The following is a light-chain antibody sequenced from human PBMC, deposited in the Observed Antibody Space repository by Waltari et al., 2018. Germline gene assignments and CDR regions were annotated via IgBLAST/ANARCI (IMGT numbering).Light chain of an antibody. V-gene: IGKV3-20*01. J-gene: IGKJ1*01. CDR3: HQYDRSPWT. Sequence: ENVLTQSPGTLSLSPGERATLSCRASQSIGNNYLAWDQQKPGQAPRILLYAASIRATGIPDRFSGSGSGTDFTLTISRLEPEDVAVFDCHQYDRSPWTFGQGTKVEF. CDR1: QSIGNNY. CDR2: AAS.